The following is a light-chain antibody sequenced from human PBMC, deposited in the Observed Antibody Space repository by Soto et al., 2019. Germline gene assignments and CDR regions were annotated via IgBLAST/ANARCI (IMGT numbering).Light chain of an antibody. CDR2: GAS. Sequence: ETVMTQSPATLSVSPGERAILSCRASQSVSSSLAWYQQKPGQAPRLLIYGASTRATGIPARFSGSGSGTDFTLTISRLEPEDFAVYYCQQYGSSGTFGQGTKVDIK. CDR3: QQYGSSGT. J-gene: IGKJ1*01. CDR1: QSVSSS. V-gene: IGKV3-15*01.